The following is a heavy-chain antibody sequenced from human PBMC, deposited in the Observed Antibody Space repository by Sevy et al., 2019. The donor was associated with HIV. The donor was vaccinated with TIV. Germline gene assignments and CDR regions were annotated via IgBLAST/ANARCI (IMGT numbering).Heavy chain of an antibody. CDR2: ISSNDSTI. D-gene: IGHD6-6*01. J-gene: IGHJ6*02. CDR3: ARRSSSLFYYYGMDV. V-gene: IGHV3-11*01. CDR1: GFTFSDYY. Sequence: GRSLRLSCAASGFTFSDYYMSWIRQAPGKGLEWVSYISSNDSTIYYADSVKGRFTISRDNATNSLYLQMNSLRAEDTAVYYCARRSSSLFYYYGMDVWGQGTTVTVSS.